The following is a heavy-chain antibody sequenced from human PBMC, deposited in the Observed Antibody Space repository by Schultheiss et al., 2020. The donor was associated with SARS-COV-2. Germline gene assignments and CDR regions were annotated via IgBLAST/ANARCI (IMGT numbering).Heavy chain of an antibody. CDR1: GFTFGDYA. Sequence: GGSLRLSCTASGFTFGDYAMSWVRQAPGKGLEWVGFIRSKAYGGTTEYAASVKGRFTISRDDSKSIAYLQMNSLKTEDTAVYYCTREWEGATNYWGQGTLVTVSS. J-gene: IGHJ4*02. V-gene: IGHV3-49*04. CDR3: TREWEGATNY. CDR2: IRSKAYGGTT. D-gene: IGHD1-26*01.